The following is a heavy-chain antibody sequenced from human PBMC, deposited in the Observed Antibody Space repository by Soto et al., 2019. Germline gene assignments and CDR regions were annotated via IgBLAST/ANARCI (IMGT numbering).Heavy chain of an antibody. V-gene: IGHV3-30*18. Sequence: LRLSCAASGFTFSAYGIHWVRQAPGKGLEWVAVISHDGSNTNYADSVKGRFTFSRDNSKDTVYLQMNSLRAEDTAVYYCAKDTYYYSSSCYYVVDSWGQGTLVTVSS. CDR3: AKDTYYYSSSCYYVVDS. CDR1: GFTFSAYG. CDR2: ISHDGSNT. J-gene: IGHJ4*02. D-gene: IGHD3-22*01.